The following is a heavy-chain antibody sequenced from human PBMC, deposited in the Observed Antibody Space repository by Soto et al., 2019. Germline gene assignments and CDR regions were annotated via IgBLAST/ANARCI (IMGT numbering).Heavy chain of an antibody. D-gene: IGHD3-9*01. CDR2: ISAYNGNT. Sequence: ASVKVSCKASGYTFTSYGISWVRQAPGQGLEWMGWISAYNGNTNYAQKLQGRVTMTTDTSTSTAYMELRSLRSDDTAVYYCARERMVRYFGVSYYYMDVWGKGTTVTVSS. J-gene: IGHJ6*03. CDR3: ARERMVRYFGVSYYYMDV. CDR1: GYTFTSYG. V-gene: IGHV1-18*04.